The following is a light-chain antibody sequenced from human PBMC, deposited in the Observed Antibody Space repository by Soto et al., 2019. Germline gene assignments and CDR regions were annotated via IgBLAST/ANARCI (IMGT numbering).Light chain of an antibody. J-gene: IGKJ1*01. Sequence: EIVLTQSPGTLSLSPGERATLSCRTSQSVSSNYLAWYQQKPGQAPRLLIYGASSRATGIPDRFSGSGSGTDFTLTITRLEPEDFAVYYCQQYAKAPLTFGQGTKVDI. CDR3: QQYAKAPLT. CDR2: GAS. V-gene: IGKV3-20*01. CDR1: QSVSSNY.